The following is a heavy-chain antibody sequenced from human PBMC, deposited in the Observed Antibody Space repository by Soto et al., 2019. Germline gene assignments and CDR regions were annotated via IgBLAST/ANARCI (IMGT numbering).Heavy chain of an antibody. V-gene: IGHV1-3*01. CDR1: GYTCSGHA. D-gene: IGHD2-2*01. J-gene: IGHJ3*02. Sequence: ASLKVSCNTSGYTCSGHAIHWLLQAPGQRPEWLGWINAGNSKTYYSEKFEGRVTFTRDTVATTVNMELSSLRSEDTAVYYCARGRDIVVVPALDAFDIWGQGTMLTVSS. CDR2: INAGNSKT. CDR3: ARGRDIVVVPALDAFDI.